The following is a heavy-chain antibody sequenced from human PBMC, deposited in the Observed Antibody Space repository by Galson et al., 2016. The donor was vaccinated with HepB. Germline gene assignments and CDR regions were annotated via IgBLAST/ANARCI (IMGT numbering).Heavy chain of an antibody. CDR2: ISSSGSTI. Sequence: SLRLSCAASGFTFSDYYMSWIRQAPGKGLEWVSYISSSGSTIYYADSVKGRFTISRDNAKNSLYLQMNGLRAEDTAVYYCARDGDNEYSSSFGDYYYGMDVWGKGTTVTVSS. D-gene: IGHD6-6*01. V-gene: IGHV3-11*01. J-gene: IGHJ6*04. CDR1: GFTFSDYY. CDR3: ARDGDNEYSSSFGDYYYGMDV.